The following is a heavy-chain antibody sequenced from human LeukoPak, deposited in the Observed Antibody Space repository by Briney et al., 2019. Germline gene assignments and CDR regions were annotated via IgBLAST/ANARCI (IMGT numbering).Heavy chain of an antibody. CDR2: IKQDGSEK. J-gene: IGHJ4*02. D-gene: IGHD2-15*01. Sequence: PGGSLRLSCAASGFTFSSYWMSWVRQAPGKGLEWVANIKQDGSEKYYVDSVKRRFTISRDNAKNSLYLQMNSLRAEDTAVYYCARSIVVVVAATGTFDYWGQGTLVTVSS. V-gene: IGHV3-7*01. CDR3: ARSIVVVVAATGTFDY. CDR1: GFTFSSYW.